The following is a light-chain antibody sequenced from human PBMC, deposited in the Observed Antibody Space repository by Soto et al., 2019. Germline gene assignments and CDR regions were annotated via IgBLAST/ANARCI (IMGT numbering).Light chain of an antibody. CDR3: GSFAGPVWV. CDR2: EVT. V-gene: IGLV2-8*01. CDR1: SSDIGGYDH. J-gene: IGLJ3*02. Sequence: QSVLTQPPSASGSPGQSVTISCTGTSSDIGGYDHVSWYQQHPGKAPKVVSYEVTKRPSGVPDRFSGFKAGNTVSLTVFGLQADDEADYYCGSFAGPVWVFGGGTKLTVL.